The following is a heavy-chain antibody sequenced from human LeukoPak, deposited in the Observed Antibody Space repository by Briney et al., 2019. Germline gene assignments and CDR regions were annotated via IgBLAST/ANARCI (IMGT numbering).Heavy chain of an antibody. D-gene: IGHD4-17*01. CDR2: IRSKVNSYAT. Sequence: PGGSLRLSCAASGFTFSGSAMHWVRQASGKGLEWVGRIRSKVNSYATAYAASVKGRFTISRDDSKNTAYLQMNSLKTEDTAVYHCTRDDYGDYDDAFDIWGQGTMVTISS. V-gene: IGHV3-73*01. CDR3: TRDDYGDYDDAFDI. J-gene: IGHJ3*02. CDR1: GFTFSGSA.